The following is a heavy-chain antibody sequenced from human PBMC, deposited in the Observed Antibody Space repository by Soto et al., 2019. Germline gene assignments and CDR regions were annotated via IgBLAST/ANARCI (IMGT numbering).Heavy chain of an antibody. D-gene: IGHD3-10*01. Sequence: EVQLVESGGGLVQPGRSLRLSCAASGFTFDDYAMHWVRQAPGKGLEWVSGISWNSGSIGYADSVKGRFTISRDNAKNSLYLQMNSLRAEDTALYYCAKDAYGGRDYYYYYMHVWGKGTTVTVSS. J-gene: IGHJ6*03. CDR1: GFTFDDYA. CDR2: ISWNSGSI. V-gene: IGHV3-9*01. CDR3: AKDAYGGRDYYYYYMHV.